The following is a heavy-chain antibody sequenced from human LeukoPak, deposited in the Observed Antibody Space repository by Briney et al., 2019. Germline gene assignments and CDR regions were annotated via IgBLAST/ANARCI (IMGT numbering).Heavy chain of an antibody. D-gene: IGHD5-18*01. J-gene: IGHJ4*02. CDR3: ARDTGRAYSYGYVDY. Sequence: ASVKVSCKTSGYTFTTFGINCVRQAPGQGLEWMGGSSPYNGNTNYAQKLQGRVTMTTDASTNTAYMELRSLRSDDTAVYYCARDTGRAYSYGYVDYWGQGTLVTVS. V-gene: IGHV1-18*01. CDR1: GYTFTTFG. CDR2: SSPYNGNT.